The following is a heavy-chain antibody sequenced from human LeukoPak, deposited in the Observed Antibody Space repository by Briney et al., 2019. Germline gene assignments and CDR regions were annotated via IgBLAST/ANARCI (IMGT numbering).Heavy chain of an antibody. CDR2: IFPNTGDT. CDR3: ARDSGWGNYRSVDYFDY. V-gene: IGHV1-2*05. D-gene: IGHD3-16*02. CDR1: GYTFTGYY. Sequence: ASVKVSSKASGYTFTGYYMHWVRQAPGPGVEWLGSIFPNTGDTRYAQKFQGRVTMTRDTSISTASIELRRLKSDDSVVYYCARDSGWGNYRSVDYFDYWGQGTLVTVSS. J-gene: IGHJ4*02.